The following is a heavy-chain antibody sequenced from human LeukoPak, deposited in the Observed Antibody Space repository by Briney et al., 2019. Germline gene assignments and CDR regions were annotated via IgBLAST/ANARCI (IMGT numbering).Heavy chain of an antibody. CDR1: GGSIISSSYY. CDR2: IYYSGST. V-gene: IGHV4-61*01. CDR3: ARDGYGSGSYYSLDY. J-gene: IGHJ4*02. D-gene: IGHD3-10*01. Sequence: SETLSLTCTVSGGSIISSSYYWSWIRQPPGKGLEWIGYIYYSGSTNYNPSLKSRVTISVNTSKNQFSLKLSSVTAADTAVYYCARDGYGSGSYYSLDYWGQGTLVTVSS.